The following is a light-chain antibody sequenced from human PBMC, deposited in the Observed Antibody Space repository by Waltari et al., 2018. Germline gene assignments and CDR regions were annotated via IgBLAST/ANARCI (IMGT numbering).Light chain of an antibody. CDR1: QDILSY. CDR2: DSS. CDR3: QQYDSVPLT. J-gene: IGKJ4*01. Sequence: LQMPQSPSSLSAYVGDRGNITCQASQDILSYLNWYQQEPGKAPKLLIYDSSNLEKGVPSRFSGSGSGTHFTFTINNLQPEDISTYYCQQYDSVPLTFGGGTKVEIK. V-gene: IGKV1-33*01.